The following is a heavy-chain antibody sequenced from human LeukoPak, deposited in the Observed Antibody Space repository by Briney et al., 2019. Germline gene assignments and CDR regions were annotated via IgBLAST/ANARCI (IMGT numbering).Heavy chain of an antibody. V-gene: IGHV3-33*01. CDR2: IWYDGSNK. CDR1: GFTFSSYG. J-gene: IGHJ6*02. CDR3: ARNNGMDV. Sequence: GGSLRLSCAASGFTFSSYGMHWVRQAPGKGLEWVAVIWYDGSNKYYADSVKGRFTISRDNSKNTLYLQMNSLRAEDTALYHCARNNGMDVWGQGTTVIVSS.